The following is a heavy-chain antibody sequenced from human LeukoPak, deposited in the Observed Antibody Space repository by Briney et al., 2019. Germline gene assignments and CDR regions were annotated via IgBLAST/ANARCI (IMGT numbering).Heavy chain of an antibody. Sequence: PGGSLRLSCAASGXTFSNYWVTWVRQAPGKGLEWVANIKKDGGDKYYVDSVKGRFTISRDNTKNLLYLQMNSLRAEDTAMYYCATYYDSGPCKDWGQGTLVTVSS. CDR1: GXTFSNYW. CDR2: IKKDGGDK. J-gene: IGHJ4*02. CDR3: ATYYDSGPCKD. V-gene: IGHV3-7*05. D-gene: IGHD3-22*01.